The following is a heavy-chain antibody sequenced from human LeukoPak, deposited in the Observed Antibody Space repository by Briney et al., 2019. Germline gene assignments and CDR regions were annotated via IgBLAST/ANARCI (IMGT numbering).Heavy chain of an antibody. D-gene: IGHD6-19*01. Sequence: PGGSLRLSCAASGCTFSSYSMSWVRQAPGKGVEWVSSITTSSTYISYPDSVKGRFTISRDNAKNSLYLQMNSLRAEDTAVYYCARGKYSSGWFDYWGQGTLVTVSS. J-gene: IGHJ4*02. CDR3: ARGKYSSGWFDY. V-gene: IGHV3-21*01. CDR1: GCTFSSYS. CDR2: ITTSSTYI.